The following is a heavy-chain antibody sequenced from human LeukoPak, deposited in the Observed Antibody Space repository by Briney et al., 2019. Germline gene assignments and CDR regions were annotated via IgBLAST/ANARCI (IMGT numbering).Heavy chain of an antibody. J-gene: IGHJ4*02. V-gene: IGHV4-30-4*08. CDR2: IYYSGST. CDR3: ARDSTIFGVGDY. CDR1: GGSISSGDYY. Sequence: SETLSLTCTVSGGSISSGDYYWSWIRQPPGKGLEWIGYIYYSGSTYYNPSLKSRVTISVDTSKNQFSLKLSSVTPADTAVYYCARDSTIFGVGDYWGQGTLVTVSS. D-gene: IGHD3-3*01.